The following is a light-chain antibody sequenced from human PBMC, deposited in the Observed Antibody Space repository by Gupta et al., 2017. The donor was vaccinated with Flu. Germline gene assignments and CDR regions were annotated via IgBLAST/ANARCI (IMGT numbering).Light chain of an antibody. CDR1: QTFYSY. CDR2: AAS. CDR3: QQSYTTRT. Sequence: SSPPSASGGDTVTITCRASQTFYSYLNWYQPNPGKAPNLLIYAASSSHSGVPSRLSGSGSGTDFPLTSRSLQPEDFATYYCQQSYTTRTFGQGTTVEVK. V-gene: IGKV1-39*01. J-gene: IGKJ1*01.